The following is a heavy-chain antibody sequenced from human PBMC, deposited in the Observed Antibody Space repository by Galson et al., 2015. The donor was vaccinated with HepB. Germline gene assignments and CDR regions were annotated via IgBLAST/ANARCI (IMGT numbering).Heavy chain of an antibody. Sequence: SVKVSCKASGYTFTSYDINWVRQATGQGLEWMGWMNPNSGNTGYEQKFQGRVTMTRNTPISTAYMELSSLRSEDTAVYYCARAMSVSYGLGMDVWGQGTTVTVSS. D-gene: IGHD1-26*01. J-gene: IGHJ6*02. V-gene: IGHV1-8*01. CDR3: ARAMSVSYGLGMDV. CDR2: MNPNSGNT. CDR1: GYTFTSYD.